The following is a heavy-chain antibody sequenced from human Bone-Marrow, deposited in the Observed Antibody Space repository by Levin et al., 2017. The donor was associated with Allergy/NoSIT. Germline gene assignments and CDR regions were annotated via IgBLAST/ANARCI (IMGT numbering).Heavy chain of an antibody. D-gene: IGHD2-2*01. CDR3: ARWSGFCSTTSCSTDFDY. Sequence: ASVKVSCKASGYTFTSYGISWVRQAPGQGLEWMGWIYAYNGNTKYSERVQGRVTMTPDTSTSTAYMELRSLRSDDTAVYYCARWSGFCSTTSCSTDFDYWGQGTLVTVSS. J-gene: IGHJ4*02. CDR1: GYTFTSYG. V-gene: IGHV1-18*01. CDR2: IYAYNGNT.